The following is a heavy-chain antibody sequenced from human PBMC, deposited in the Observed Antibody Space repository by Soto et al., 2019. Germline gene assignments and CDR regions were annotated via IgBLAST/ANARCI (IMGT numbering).Heavy chain of an antibody. CDR1: GGSISSSSYY. J-gene: IGHJ4*02. CDR2: IYYSGST. Sequence: SETLSLTCTVSGGSISSSSYYWGWIRQPPGKGLEWIGSIYYSGSTYYNPSLKSRVTISVDTSKNQFSLKLSSVTAADTAVYYCARFYYGSGRAPGYWGQGTLVTVSS. V-gene: IGHV4-39*01. CDR3: ARFYYGSGRAPGY. D-gene: IGHD3-10*01.